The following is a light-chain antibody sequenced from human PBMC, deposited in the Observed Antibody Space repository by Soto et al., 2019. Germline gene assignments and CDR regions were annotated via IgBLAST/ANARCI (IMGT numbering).Light chain of an antibody. CDR3: QHYTNWPLT. J-gene: IGKJ4*01. CDR2: GAS. Sequence: EIVMTQSPATLSVSPGERVTLSCRASESLSTYLAWYQQKPGQAPRLLIYGASTRATGLPARFSGSGSGTEFTLTISSLQSEDFAVYYCQHYTNWPLTFGGGTKVDIK. CDR1: ESLSTY. V-gene: IGKV3-15*01.